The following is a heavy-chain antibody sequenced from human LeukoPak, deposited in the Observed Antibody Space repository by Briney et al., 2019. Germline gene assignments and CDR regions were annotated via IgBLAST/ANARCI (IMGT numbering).Heavy chain of an antibody. CDR3: ASYSMVRGVTI. J-gene: IGHJ4*02. CDR2: IYYSGST. CDR1: GGSISSYY. D-gene: IGHD3-10*01. V-gene: IGHV4-59*01. Sequence: SETLSLTCTVSGGSISSYYWSWIRQPPGKGLEWIGNIYYSGSTNYNPSLKSRVTISVDTSKNQFSLKLSSVTAADTAVYYCASYSMVRGVTIWGQGTLVTVSS.